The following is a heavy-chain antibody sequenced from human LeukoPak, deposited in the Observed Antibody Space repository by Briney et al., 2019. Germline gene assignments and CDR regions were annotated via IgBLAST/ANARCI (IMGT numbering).Heavy chain of an antibody. Sequence: SETLSLTCTVSGGSISSSSYYWGWIRQPPGKGLEWIGSIYYSGSTYYNPSLKSRVTISVDTSKNQFSLKLSSVTAADTAVYYCARWRVQLPPRYWYFDLWGRGTLVTVSS. V-gene: IGHV4-39*07. CDR1: GGSISSSSYY. J-gene: IGHJ2*01. CDR3: ARWRVQLPPRYWYFDL. CDR2: IYYSGST. D-gene: IGHD5-18*01.